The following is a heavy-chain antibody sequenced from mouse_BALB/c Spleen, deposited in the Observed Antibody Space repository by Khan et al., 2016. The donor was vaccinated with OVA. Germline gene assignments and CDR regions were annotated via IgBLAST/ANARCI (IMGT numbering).Heavy chain of an antibody. CDR1: GYTFTSYW. D-gene: IGHD2-1*01. Sequence: QVQLQQSGAELVKPGASVKLSCKTSGYTFTSYWIQWVKQRPGQGLGWIGEIFPGTGTTYYNENFKGKATLTIDTSSTTAYMQLSSLTSEDSAVYFCARDYFGNYEFAYWGQGTLVTVSA. J-gene: IGHJ3*01. CDR2: IFPGTGTT. CDR3: ARDYFGNYEFAY. V-gene: IGHV1S132*01.